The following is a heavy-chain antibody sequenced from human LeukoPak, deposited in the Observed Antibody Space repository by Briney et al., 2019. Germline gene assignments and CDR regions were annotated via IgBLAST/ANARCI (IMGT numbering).Heavy chain of an antibody. J-gene: IGHJ4*02. V-gene: IGHV4-4*02. D-gene: IGHD3-22*01. CDR1: GGSISSDYW. CDR2: FHHSGST. CDR3: ARLSGYSSGHYYSDY. Sequence: PSGTLSLTCAVSGGSISSDYWWSWVRQPPGMGLEWIGEFHHSGSTNYNPSLKSRVTISVDTSKNQFSQKLSSVTAADTAVYYCARLSGYSSGHYYSDYWGQGTLVTVSS.